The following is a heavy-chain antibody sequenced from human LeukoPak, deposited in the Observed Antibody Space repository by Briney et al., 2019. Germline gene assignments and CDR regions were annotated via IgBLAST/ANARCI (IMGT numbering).Heavy chain of an antibody. J-gene: IGHJ3*02. Sequence: ASVKVSCKASGYTFTGYYMHWVRQAPGQGLEWMGWINPNSGGSNYAQKFQGRVTMTRDTSISTAYVELSRLRSDDTAVYYCARDGNWGSLRGAFDIWGQGTVVTVSS. CDR1: GYTFTGYY. CDR3: ARDGNWGSLRGAFDI. D-gene: IGHD7-27*01. V-gene: IGHV1-2*02. CDR2: INPNSGGS.